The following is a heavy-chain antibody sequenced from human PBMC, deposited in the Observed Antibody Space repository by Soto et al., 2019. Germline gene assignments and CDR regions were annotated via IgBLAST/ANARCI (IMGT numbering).Heavy chain of an antibody. Sequence: PGESLKISCQGSGYSFTNYWITWVRQMPGKGLEWMGKIDPSDSFTNYSPSFQGHVTISADKSINTAYLQWSSLKASDTTMYYCARHMVYGGNFPFAYWGQGTLVTVSS. V-gene: IGHV5-10-1*01. D-gene: IGHD4-17*01. CDR1: GYSFTNYW. J-gene: IGHJ4*02. CDR2: IDPSDSFT. CDR3: ARHMVYGGNFPFAY.